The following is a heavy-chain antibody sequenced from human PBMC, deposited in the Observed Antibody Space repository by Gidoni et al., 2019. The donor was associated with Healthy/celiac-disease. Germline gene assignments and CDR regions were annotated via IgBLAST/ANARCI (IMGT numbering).Heavy chain of an antibody. V-gene: IGHV3-9*01. CDR2: NSWNSGSI. Sequence: EVQLVESGGGLVQPGRSLRLSCAASGFTFDVYAMDWVRKAPGKGVGGVSGNSWNSGSIGYADSVKGRFTISRDNTKNSLYLQMNSLRAEDTALYYCAKDVRAYYYGMDVWGQGTTVTVSS. J-gene: IGHJ6*02. CDR1: GFTFDVYA. CDR3: AKDVRAYYYGMDV.